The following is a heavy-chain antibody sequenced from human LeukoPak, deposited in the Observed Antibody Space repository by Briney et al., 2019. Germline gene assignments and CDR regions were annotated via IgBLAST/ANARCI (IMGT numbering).Heavy chain of an antibody. J-gene: IGHJ5*02. D-gene: IGHD3-22*01. V-gene: IGHV4-61*02. CDR2: IHTSGST. Sequence: SQTLSLTCTVPGGSISSGSYYWSWIRQPAGKGLEWIGRIHTSGSTNQNPSLKSRVTISVDTSKNQFFLKLSSVTAADTAVYYCARLSYYYDSTWGQGTLVTVSS. CDR3: ARLSYYYDST. CDR1: GGSISSGSYY.